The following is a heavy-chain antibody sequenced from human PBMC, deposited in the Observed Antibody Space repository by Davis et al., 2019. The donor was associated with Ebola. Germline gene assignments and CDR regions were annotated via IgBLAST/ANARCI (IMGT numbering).Heavy chain of an antibody. D-gene: IGHD1-26*01. J-gene: IGHJ4*02. CDR1: GITFSGSA. V-gene: IGHV3-73*01. Sequence: GESLKISCAASGITFSGSAMHWVRQASGKGLEWVGRIRSNANSYATAYAASVKGRFTISRDDSKNTAYLKMNSLKTEDTAVYYCTPSGSYSDYWGQGTLVTVSS. CDR2: IRSNANSYAT. CDR3: TPSGSYSDY.